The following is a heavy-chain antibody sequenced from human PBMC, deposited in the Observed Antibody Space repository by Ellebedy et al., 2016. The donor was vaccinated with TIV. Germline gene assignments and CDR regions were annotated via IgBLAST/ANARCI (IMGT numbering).Heavy chain of an antibody. J-gene: IGHJ6*03. V-gene: IGHV3-49*03. CDR2: IRSKAYGGTT. D-gene: IGHD3-22*01. CDR1: GFTFGDYG. Sequence: GESLKISCTASGFTFGDYGMSWFRQAPGKGLEWVGFIRSKAYGGTTEYAASVKGRFTIARDESKSIAYLQMNSLKTEDTDVYYCINWRGRGYYYMDVWGKGTTVTVSS. CDR3: INWRGRGYYYMDV.